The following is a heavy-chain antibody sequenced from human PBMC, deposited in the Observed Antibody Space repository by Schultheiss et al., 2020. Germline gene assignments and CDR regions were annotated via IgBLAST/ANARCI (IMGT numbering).Heavy chain of an antibody. Sequence: SETLSLTCAVYGGSFSGYYWGWIRQPAGKGLEWIGRIYTSGSTNYNPSLKSRVTMSVDTSKNQFSLKLSSVTAADTAVYYCARGSRDYYYMDVWGKGTTVTVSS. CDR2: IYTSGST. D-gene: IGHD3-10*01. CDR3: ARGSRDYYYMDV. V-gene: IGHV4-59*10. J-gene: IGHJ6*03. CDR1: GGSFSGYY.